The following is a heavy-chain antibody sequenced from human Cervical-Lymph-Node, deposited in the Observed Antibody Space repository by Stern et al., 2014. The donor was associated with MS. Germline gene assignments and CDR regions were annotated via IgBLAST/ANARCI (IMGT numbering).Heavy chain of an antibody. CDR1: GFSFSTYD. D-gene: IGHD6-19*01. J-gene: IGHJ6*02. CDR3: ARDLRIAVAGGYYNYGMDV. Sequence: EVQLLESGGGLVQPGGSLRLSCAASGFSFSTYDMHWVRQATGKGLEWVSAIGTAGDTYYPGSVKGRFTISRENAKNSLYLQMNSLRAGDTAVYYCARDLRIAVAGGYYNYGMDVWGQGTTVTVSS. V-gene: IGHV3-13*01. CDR2: IGTAGDT.